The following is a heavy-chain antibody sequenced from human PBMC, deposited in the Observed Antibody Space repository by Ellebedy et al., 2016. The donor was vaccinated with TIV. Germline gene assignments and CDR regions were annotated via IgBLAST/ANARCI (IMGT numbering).Heavy chain of an antibody. V-gene: IGHV3-74*01. CDR2: INSDGSST. CDR3: ARGDRAGTTRLVDY. D-gene: IGHD1-7*01. J-gene: IGHJ4*02. Sequence: GESLKISCAASGFTFSSYWMHWVRQAPGKGLVWVSRINSDGSSTSYADSVKGRFTISRDNAKNTLSLQMNSLIAEDTAVYYCARGDRAGTTRLVDYWGQGTLVTVSS. CDR1: GFTFSSYW.